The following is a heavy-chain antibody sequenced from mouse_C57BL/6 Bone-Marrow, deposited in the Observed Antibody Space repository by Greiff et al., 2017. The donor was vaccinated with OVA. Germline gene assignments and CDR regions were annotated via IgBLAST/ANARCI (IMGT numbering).Heavy chain of an antibody. CDR1: FSLSTYGMGL. J-gene: IGHJ2*01. V-gene: IGHV8-2*01. D-gene: IGHD1-1*01. Sequence: QVTLKVCGPGLLQPSQSLSLACTSSGFSLSTYGMGLSWLRTPPGKAFVWLVRTWNNDNYYNQTLKSRVTISKETSNYPVFLKLTSVDTADSATYYGAWRELGFTTVPDYWGQGTTLTVSS. CDR2: WNNDNY. CDR3: WRELGFTTVPDY.